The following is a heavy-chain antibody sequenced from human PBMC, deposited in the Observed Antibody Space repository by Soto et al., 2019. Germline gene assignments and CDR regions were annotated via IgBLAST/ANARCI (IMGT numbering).Heavy chain of an antibody. CDR1: GYTFTSYY. CDR3: ARVLLGYDRYYFDY. CDR2: INPSGGST. D-gene: IGHD3-22*01. J-gene: IGHJ4*02. Sequence: ASVEVSCXASGYTFTSYYMHWVRQAHGQGLEWMGIINPSGGSTSYAQKFQGRVTMTRDTSTSTVYMELSSLRSEDTAVYYCARVLLGYDRYYFDYWGQGTLVTVSS. V-gene: IGHV1-46*01.